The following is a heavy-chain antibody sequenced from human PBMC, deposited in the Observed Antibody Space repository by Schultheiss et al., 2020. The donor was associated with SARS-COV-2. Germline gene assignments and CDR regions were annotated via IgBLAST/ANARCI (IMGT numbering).Heavy chain of an antibody. CDR1: GGSISSGGYY. V-gene: IGHV4-61*08. CDR3: ARGRLQKGLA. CDR2: IYYSGST. Sequence: SETLSLTCTVSGGSISSGGYYWSWIRQHPGKGLEWIGYIYYSGSTNYNPSLKSRVTISVDTSKNQFSLKLSSVTAADTAVYYCARGRLQKGLAWSQGTLVTVSS. D-gene: IGHD6-19*01. J-gene: IGHJ5*02.